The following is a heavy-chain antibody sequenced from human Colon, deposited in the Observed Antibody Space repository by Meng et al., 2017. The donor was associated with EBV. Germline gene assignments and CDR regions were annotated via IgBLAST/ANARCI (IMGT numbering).Heavy chain of an antibody. V-gene: IGHV4-34*01. CDR2: IDHRGNT. J-gene: IGHJ5*02. Sequence: QQVGGVRVKPSESVARSCAVDCGSFRDYYWTWIRHPPGKGLEWIGEIDHRGNTKYNPSLKSRVTISLDTSKKQFSLKVSSVTAADSAVYYCARRGPSGNFSPWSQGALVTVSS. CDR1: CGSFRDYY. D-gene: IGHD3-10*01. CDR3: ARRGPSGNFSP.